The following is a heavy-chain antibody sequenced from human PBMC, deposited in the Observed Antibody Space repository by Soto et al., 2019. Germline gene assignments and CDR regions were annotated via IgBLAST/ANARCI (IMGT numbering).Heavy chain of an antibody. V-gene: IGHV6-1*01. CDR2: TYSRSK. CDR3: ARDSPGYGDYVLFDY. D-gene: IGHD4-17*01. Sequence: PSQTLSLTCAISGDSVSSTTSAWNWIRQSPSRGLEWLGRTYSRSKDYAVSVKSRITINPDTSKNQFSLQLNSVTPEDTAVYYCARDSPGYGDYVLFDYWGQGTLVTVSS. CDR1: GDSVSSTTSA. J-gene: IGHJ4*02.